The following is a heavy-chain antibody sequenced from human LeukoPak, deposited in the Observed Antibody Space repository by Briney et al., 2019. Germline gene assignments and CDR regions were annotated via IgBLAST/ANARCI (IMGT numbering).Heavy chain of an antibody. J-gene: IGHJ4*02. CDR3: ARELGAQDY. CDR1: GDTFTGYY. D-gene: IGHD7-27*01. V-gene: IGHV1-2*02. Sequence: GASVKVSCKASGDTFTGYYMHWVRQAPGQGLEWMGWINPNSGRTNYAQKFQGRVTMTRDTSISTAYMELSRLRSDDTAVYYCARELGAQDYWGQGTLVTVSS. CDR2: INPNSGRT.